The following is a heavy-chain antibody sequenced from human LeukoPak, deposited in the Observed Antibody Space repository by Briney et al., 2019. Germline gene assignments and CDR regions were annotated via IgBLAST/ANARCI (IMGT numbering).Heavy chain of an antibody. V-gene: IGHV3-48*03. Sequence: PGGSLRLSCAASGFTFSSYEMNWVRQAPGKGLEWVSYISSSGSTIYYADSVKGRFTISRDNAKNSLFLQMNSLRAEDTAVYYCARGGISYYYMDVWGKGTTVTVSS. CDR3: ARGGISYYYMDV. D-gene: IGHD3-10*01. CDR1: GFTFSSYE. CDR2: ISSSGSTI. J-gene: IGHJ6*03.